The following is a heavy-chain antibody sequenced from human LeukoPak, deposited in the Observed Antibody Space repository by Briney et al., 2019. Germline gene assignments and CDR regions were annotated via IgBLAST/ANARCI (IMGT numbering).Heavy chain of an antibody. D-gene: IGHD6-13*01. J-gene: IGHJ4*02. CDR3: ARGPYSSNWYVDY. CDR1: GFTFSSYA. CDR2: ISGSGGST. Sequence: GGSLRLSCAASGFTFSSYAMSWVRQAPGKGLEWVSAISGSGGSTYYADSVKGRFTISRGSAKNSLYLQMNSLRAEDTAVYYCARGPYSSNWYVDYWGQGTLVTVAS. V-gene: IGHV3-23*01.